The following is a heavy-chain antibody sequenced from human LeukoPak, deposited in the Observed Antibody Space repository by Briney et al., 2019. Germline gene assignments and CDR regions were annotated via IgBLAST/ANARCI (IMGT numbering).Heavy chain of an antibody. CDR1: GFTFSSYW. CDR3: AGSWSPYDAFDI. CDR2: INQDGSKK. D-gene: IGHD6-13*01. V-gene: IGHV3-7*01. Sequence: GGSLRLSCAASGFTFSSYWMTWVRQAPGKGLECVASINQDGSKKYYVDSVKGRFTISRDNAKNSLYVQMNSLRAEDTAVYYCAGSWSPYDAFDIWGQGTMVTVSS. J-gene: IGHJ3*02.